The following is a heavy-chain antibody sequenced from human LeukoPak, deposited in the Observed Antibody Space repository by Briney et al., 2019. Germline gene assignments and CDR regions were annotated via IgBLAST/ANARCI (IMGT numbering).Heavy chain of an antibody. Sequence: SETLSLTCTVSGGSISSDYWSWIRQPAGKGLEWIGRIYTSGSTNYNPSLESRVTISVDKSKNQFSLKLSSVTAADTAVYYCARDRGRYPYYFDYWGQGTLVTVSS. CDR1: GGSISSDY. J-gene: IGHJ4*02. V-gene: IGHV4-4*07. CDR2: IYTSGST. CDR3: ARDRGRYPYYFDY. D-gene: IGHD1-26*01.